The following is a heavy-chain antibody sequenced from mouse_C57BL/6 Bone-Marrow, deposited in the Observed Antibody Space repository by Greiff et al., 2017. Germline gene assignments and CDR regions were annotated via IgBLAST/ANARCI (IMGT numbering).Heavy chain of an antibody. J-gene: IGHJ3*01. CDR3: AREGHYYGTEKGFAY. CDR1: GYTFTDYY. Sequence: EVQLQQSGPELVKPGASVKISCKASGYTFTDYYMNWVKQSHGKSLEWIGDINPNNGGTSYNQKFKGKATLTVDKSSSTAYMELRSLTSEDSAVYYCAREGHYYGTEKGFAYWGQGTLVTVSA. V-gene: IGHV1-26*01. CDR2: INPNNGGT. D-gene: IGHD1-1*01.